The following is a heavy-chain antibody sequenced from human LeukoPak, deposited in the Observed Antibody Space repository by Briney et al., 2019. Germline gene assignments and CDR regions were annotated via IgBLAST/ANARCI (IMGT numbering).Heavy chain of an antibody. CDR3: AVIAAAGHNWFDS. V-gene: IGHV4-34*01. D-gene: IGHD6-13*01. J-gene: IGHJ5*01. CDR1: GGSFSGYY. Sequence: PSETLSLTCAVYGGSFSGYYWSWIRQPPGKGLEWIGEINHSGSTNYNPSLKSRVTISVDTSKNQFSLKLSSVTAADTAVYYCAVIAAAGHNWFDSWGQGTLVTVSS. CDR2: INHSGST.